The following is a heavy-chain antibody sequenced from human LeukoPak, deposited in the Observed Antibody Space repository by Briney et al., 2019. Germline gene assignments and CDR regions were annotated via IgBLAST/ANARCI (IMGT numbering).Heavy chain of an antibody. D-gene: IGHD3-9*01. CDR2: IIPIFGTA. CDR1: GGTFSSYA. CDR3: AILTGYSDDY. V-gene: IGHV1-69*05. Sequence: SVKVSCKASGGTFSSYAISWVRQAPGLGLEWMGRIIPIFGTANYAQKFQGRVTITTDESTSTAYMELSSLRSEDTAVYYCAILTGYSDDYWGQGTLVTVSS. J-gene: IGHJ4*02.